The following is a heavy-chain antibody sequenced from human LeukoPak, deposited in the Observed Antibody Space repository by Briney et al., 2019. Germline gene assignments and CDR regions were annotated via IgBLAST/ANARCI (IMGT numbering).Heavy chain of an antibody. J-gene: IGHJ4*02. CDR1: RYTFTGYY. CDR2: INPNSGGT. CDR3: ARGTAEGYTYGRYYFDY. Sequence: GASVKVSCKASRYTFTGYYKHWVRQAPGQGLEWMGWINPNSGGTDYAQKFQGRVTMTRDTSITTAYMELRRLRSDDTAVYYCARGTAEGYTYGRYYFDYWGQGTLVTVSS. V-gene: IGHV1-2*02. D-gene: IGHD5-18*01.